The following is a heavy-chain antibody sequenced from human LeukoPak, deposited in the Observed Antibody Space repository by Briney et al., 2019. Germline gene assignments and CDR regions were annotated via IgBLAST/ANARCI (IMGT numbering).Heavy chain of an antibody. V-gene: IGHV3-11*06. CDR2: ISGSSGDT. CDR1: GFTFGDSY. CDR3: ARDNGYCSSTSCHRGGWFDP. D-gene: IGHD2-2*01. Sequence: GGSLRLSCAASGFTFGDSYMNWIRQAPGKGPEWVSYISGSSGDTNYIDSVKGRFTISRDNAKNSLYLQMHSLRAEDTAVYYCARDNGYCSSTSCHRGGWFDPWGQGTLVTVSS. J-gene: IGHJ5*02.